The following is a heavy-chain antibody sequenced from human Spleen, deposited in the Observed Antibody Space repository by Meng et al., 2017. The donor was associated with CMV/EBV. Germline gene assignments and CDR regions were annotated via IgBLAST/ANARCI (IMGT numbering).Heavy chain of an antibody. J-gene: IGHJ4*02. CDR2: VIPMYGTS. D-gene: IGHD2-21*01. Sequence: FSNYALSWVRKAPGQGLEWMGGVIPMYGTSNYARKFKGRVTISLDESSATLYMEFSSLTSEDTATFYCARGQFIPNCGGDCYVPIDSWGQGTLVTVSS. V-gene: IGHV1-69*01. CDR1: FSNYA. CDR3: ARGQFIPNCGGDCYVPIDS.